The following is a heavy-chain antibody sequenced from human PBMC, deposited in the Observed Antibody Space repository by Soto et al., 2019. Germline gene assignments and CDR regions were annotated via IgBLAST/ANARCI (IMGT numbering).Heavy chain of an antibody. CDR2: IKSKTSGETT. J-gene: IGHJ4*02. V-gene: IGHV3-15*01. Sequence: GRSLRLSCAACGFTLLPAWLTWVRQTPGKGLEWVARIKSKTSGETTDYAAPVKGRFTISRDDSENTVFRQMNSLNTEDTAIYYCTTDVASSGGGEIDFWGQGIVVTVTA. CDR1: GFTLLPAW. D-gene: IGHD3-16*01. CDR3: TTDVASSGGGEIDF.